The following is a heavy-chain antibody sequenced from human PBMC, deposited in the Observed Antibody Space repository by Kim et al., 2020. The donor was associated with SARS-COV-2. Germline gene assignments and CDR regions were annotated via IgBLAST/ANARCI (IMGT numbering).Heavy chain of an antibody. CDR3: ARIEGGSSSWRYYYYGMDV. J-gene: IGHJ6*02. V-gene: IGHV1-18*04. Sequence: ASVKVSCKASGYTFTSYGISWVQQAPGQGLEWMGWISAYNGNTNYAQKLQGRVTMTTDTSTSTAYMELRSLRSDDTAVYYCARIEGGSSSWRYYYYGMDVWGQGTTVTVSS. CDR2: ISAYNGNT. D-gene: IGHD6-13*01. CDR1: GYTFTSYG.